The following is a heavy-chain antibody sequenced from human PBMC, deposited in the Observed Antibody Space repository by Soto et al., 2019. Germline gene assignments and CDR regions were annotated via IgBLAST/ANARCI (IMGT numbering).Heavy chain of an antibody. CDR3: PNTQRRAARPYYYYYMDV. V-gene: IGHV3-30*18. CDR2: ISYDGSNK. J-gene: IGHJ6*03. CDR1: GFTFSSYG. Sequence: PGGSLRLSCAASGFTFSSYGMHWVRQAPGKGLEWVAVISYDGSNKYYADSVKGRFTISRDNSKNTLYLQMNSLRAEDTAVYYRPNTQRRAARPYYYYYMDVWGNGTTVTVS. D-gene: IGHD6-6*01.